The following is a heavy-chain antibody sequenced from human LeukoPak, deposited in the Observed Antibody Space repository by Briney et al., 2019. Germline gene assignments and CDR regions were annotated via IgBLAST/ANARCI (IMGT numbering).Heavy chain of an antibody. J-gene: IGHJ4*02. CDR3: ARTYKYGYDF. CDR2: TKYRSKWYE. CDR1: GDSVSSNTVG. Sequence: SQTLSLTCAISGDSVSSNTVGWHWIRQSPARGLEWLGRTKYRSKWYEDCAVSVQGRITINADTSKNQFSLQLNSVTPEDTAVYYCARTYKYGYDFWGQGTLVTVSS. V-gene: IGHV6-1*01. D-gene: IGHD5-18*01.